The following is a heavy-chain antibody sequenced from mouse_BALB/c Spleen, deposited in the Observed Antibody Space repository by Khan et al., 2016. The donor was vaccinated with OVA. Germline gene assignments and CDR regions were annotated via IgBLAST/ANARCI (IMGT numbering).Heavy chain of an antibody. V-gene: IGHV1-4*01. CDR3: VREGAYDRSDGWFAY. CDR2: INPSNNYT. CDR1: GYTFTSYT. J-gene: IGHJ3*01. Sequence: VXLQQSGAELARPGASVKMSCKASGYTFTSYTMHWVRQRPGQALAWIGHINPSNNYTNYNQNFKDKATLIVDKSSSTAYMQLSSLTSEDSAVYYCVREGAYDRSDGWFAYWGQGTLVTVSA. D-gene: IGHD2-14*01.